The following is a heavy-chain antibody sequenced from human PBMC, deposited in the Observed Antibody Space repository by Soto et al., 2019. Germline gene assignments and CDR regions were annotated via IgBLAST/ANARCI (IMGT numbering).Heavy chain of an antibody. CDR2: ISYDGSNK. CDR1: GFTFSSYA. Sequence: QVQLVESGGGVVQPGRSLRLSCAASGFTFSSYAMHWVRQAPGKGLEWVAVISYDGSNKYYADSVKGRFTISRDNSKNTLYLQMNSLRAEDTAVYYCARDHYDFWSGYYRYYYGMDVWGQGTRVTVS. V-gene: IGHV3-30-3*01. CDR3: ARDHYDFWSGYYRYYYGMDV. J-gene: IGHJ6*02. D-gene: IGHD3-3*01.